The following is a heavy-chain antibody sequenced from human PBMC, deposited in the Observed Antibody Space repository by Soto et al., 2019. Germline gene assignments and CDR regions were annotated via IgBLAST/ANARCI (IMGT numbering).Heavy chain of an antibody. J-gene: IGHJ4*02. D-gene: IGHD3-10*01. CDR2: IYYSGST. Sequence: WETLSLTCTVSGGSISSYYWSWIRQPPGKGLEWIGYIYYSGSTNYNPSLKSRVTISVDTSKNQFSLKLSSVTAADTAVYYCARSYYYGSGSYRGPDYWGQGTLVTVSS. V-gene: IGHV4-59*08. CDR1: GGSISSYY. CDR3: ARSYYYGSGSYRGPDY.